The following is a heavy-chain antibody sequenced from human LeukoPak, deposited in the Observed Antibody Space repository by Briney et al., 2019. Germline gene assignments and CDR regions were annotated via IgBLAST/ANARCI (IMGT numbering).Heavy chain of an antibody. V-gene: IGHV4-34*01. CDR3: ARGALVGAAPNWFDP. CDR1: GGSFNSYY. Sequence: SETLSLTCAVYGGSFNSYYWTWVRQPPGKGLEWIGEVYHLGTTAYNPSLESRVTISVDTSKNQFSLKLSSVTAADTAVYYCARGALVGAAPNWFDPWGQGTLVTVSS. CDR2: VYHLGTT. D-gene: IGHD1-26*01. J-gene: IGHJ5*02.